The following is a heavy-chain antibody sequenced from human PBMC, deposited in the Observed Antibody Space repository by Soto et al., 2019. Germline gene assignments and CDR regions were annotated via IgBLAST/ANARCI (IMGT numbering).Heavy chain of an antibody. J-gene: IGHJ6*02. Sequence: GESLKITCKGSVYSFTNNWINWVRQMPGKGLEWMGRIDPSDSYTTYNPSFQGRVTISTDNSITTAYLQWSSLMASDTAMYFCARLDSASSHGDDYYYGLYVWGQGTTVTVSS. CDR1: VYSFTNNW. CDR2: IDPSDSYT. V-gene: IGHV5-10-1*01. D-gene: IGHD6-6*01. CDR3: ARLDSASSHGDDYYYGLYV.